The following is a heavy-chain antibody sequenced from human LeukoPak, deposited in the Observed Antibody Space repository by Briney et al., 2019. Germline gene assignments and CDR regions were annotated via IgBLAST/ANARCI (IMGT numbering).Heavy chain of an antibody. J-gene: IGHJ4*02. CDR1: GYTFTSYG. V-gene: IGHV1-18*01. CDR3: ARGPRTIVVVPAATLDY. CDR2: ISAYNGNT. D-gene: IGHD2-2*01. Sequence: ASVKVSCKASGYTFTSYGISWVRQAPGQGLEWMGWISAYNGNTNYAQKLQGRVTMTTDTSTSTAYMELRSLRSDDTAVYYCARGPRTIVVVPAATLDYWGQGTLVTVSS.